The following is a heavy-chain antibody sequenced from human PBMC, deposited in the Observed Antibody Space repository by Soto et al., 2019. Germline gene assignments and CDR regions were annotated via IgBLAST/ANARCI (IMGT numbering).Heavy chain of an antibody. CDR3: ANVEAGAYPDFDL. CDR2: ISYDGSKK. D-gene: IGHD1-26*01. V-gene: IGHV3-30*18. J-gene: IGHJ4*02. CDR1: GFTFSSYG. Sequence: GGSLRLSCEASGFTFSSYGMHWVRQAPGKGLEWVAVISYDGSKKYYADSVKGRFTISRDNSKNTLYLQMNSLRAEDRAVYYCANVEAGAYPDFDLWGQGTLVTVSS.